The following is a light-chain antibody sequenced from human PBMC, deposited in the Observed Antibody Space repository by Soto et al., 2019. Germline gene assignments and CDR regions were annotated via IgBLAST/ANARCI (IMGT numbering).Light chain of an antibody. CDR2: ASN. J-gene: IGLJ3*02. V-gene: IGLV1-40*01. Sequence: QAVVTQPPSVSGALGQRVTISCTGSSSNIGAGYDVQWYQQLPGTVPKLLIYASNNRPSGVPDRFSGSKSDTSASLAITGLQAEDEADYYCQSFDSSLTVWVFGGGTKVTVL. CDR3: QSFDSSLTVWV. CDR1: SSNIGAGYD.